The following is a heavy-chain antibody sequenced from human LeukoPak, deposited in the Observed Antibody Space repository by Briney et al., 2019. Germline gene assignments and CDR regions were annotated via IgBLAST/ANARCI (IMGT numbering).Heavy chain of an antibody. CDR1: GFTFSSYW. V-gene: IGHV3-74*01. Sequence: GGSLRLSCAASGFTFSSYWMHWVRQAPGKGLVWVSLINSDGSSTTYADSVKGRFTISRDNAKNTLYLQMNSLRAEDTAVYYCAKDGGNYYDSDGSYLMRSYMDVWGKGTTVTVSS. CDR3: AKDGGNYYDSDGSYLMRSYMDV. CDR2: INSDGSST. J-gene: IGHJ6*03. D-gene: IGHD3-22*01.